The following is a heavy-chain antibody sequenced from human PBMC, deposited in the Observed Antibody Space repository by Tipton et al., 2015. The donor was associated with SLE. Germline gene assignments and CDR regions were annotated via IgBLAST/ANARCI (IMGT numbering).Heavy chain of an antibody. V-gene: IGHV4-39*07. J-gene: IGHJ4*02. D-gene: IGHD6-19*01. Sequence: TLSLTCTVSGGSISSGGCYWTWIRQPPGKGLEWIGNVYYSGSTYYSASLRSRVTISLDRSKNHFSLTLNSVTAADTAVYYCAKTTVYSNDWPYFDHWGQGTLVTVSS. CDR2: VYYSGST. CDR3: AKTTVYSNDWPYFDH. CDR1: GGSISSGGCY.